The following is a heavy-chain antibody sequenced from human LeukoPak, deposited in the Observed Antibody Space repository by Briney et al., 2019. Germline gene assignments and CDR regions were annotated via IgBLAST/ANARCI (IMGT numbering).Heavy chain of an antibody. D-gene: IGHD5-12*01. Sequence: GGPLRLSCAASGFTFSSYWMSWVRQAPGKGLEWVANIKQDGSEKYYVDSVKGRFTISRDNAKNSLYLQMSSLGAEDTAVYYCARDLGGYGRLDYWGQGILVTVSS. CDR1: GFTFSSYW. J-gene: IGHJ4*02. V-gene: IGHV3-7*04. CDR3: ARDLGGYGRLDY. CDR2: IKQDGSEK.